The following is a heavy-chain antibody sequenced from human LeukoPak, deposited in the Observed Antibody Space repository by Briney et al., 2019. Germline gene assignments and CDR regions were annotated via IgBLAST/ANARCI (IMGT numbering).Heavy chain of an antibody. Sequence: GGSLRLSCAASGFTFDDYGMSWVRQAPGKGLEWVSAISGSGSTIYYADSVKGRFTISRDNAKNSLYLQMNSLRAEDTAVYYCARRRDSGSLQHFDYWGQGTLVTVSS. CDR3: ARRRDSGSLQHFDY. CDR1: GFTFDDYG. J-gene: IGHJ4*02. V-gene: IGHV3-11*01. D-gene: IGHD1-26*01. CDR2: ISGSGSTI.